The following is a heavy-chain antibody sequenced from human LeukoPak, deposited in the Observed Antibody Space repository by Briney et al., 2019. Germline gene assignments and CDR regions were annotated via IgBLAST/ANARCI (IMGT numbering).Heavy chain of an antibody. CDR2: IIPIFGTA. D-gene: IGHD3-22*01. V-gene: IGHV1-69*05. Sequence: GASVKVSCKASGGTFSSHAISWVRQAPGQGLEWMGGIIPIFGTANYAQKFQGRVTITTDESTSTAHMELSSLRSEDTAVYYCARDRLSYDSSGYNPDAFDIWGQGTMVTVPS. CDR1: GGTFSSHA. CDR3: ARDRLSYDSSGYNPDAFDI. J-gene: IGHJ3*02.